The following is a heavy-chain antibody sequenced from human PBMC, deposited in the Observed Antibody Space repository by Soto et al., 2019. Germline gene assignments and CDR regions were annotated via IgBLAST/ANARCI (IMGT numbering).Heavy chain of an antibody. CDR2: IYYSGST. J-gene: IGHJ6*02. V-gene: IGHV4-59*01. CDR1: GGSISGYY. CDR3: ASNSGYCSGGSCYPYYYYGMDV. Sequence: PSETLSLTCTVSGGSISGYYWSWIRQPPGKGLEWIGYIYYSGSTNYNPSLKSRVTISVDTSKNQFSLKLSSVTAADTAVYYCASNSGYCSGGSCYPYYYYGMDVWGQGTTVTVS. D-gene: IGHD2-15*01.